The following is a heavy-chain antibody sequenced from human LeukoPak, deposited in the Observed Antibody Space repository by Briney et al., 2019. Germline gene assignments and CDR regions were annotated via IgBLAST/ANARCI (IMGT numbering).Heavy chain of an antibody. CDR3: TRDHGVGASDDAFDI. V-gene: IGHV3-74*01. Sequence: HTGGSLRLSCVASGFTFSTYWMHWVRQAPGKGLVWVSRINSDGSSISYADSVKGRFTISRDNAKNTLYLQMNSLRAEDTAVYYCTRDHGVGASDDAFDIWGQGTMVTVSS. CDR1: GFTFSTYW. CDR2: INSDGSSI. D-gene: IGHD1-26*01. J-gene: IGHJ3*02.